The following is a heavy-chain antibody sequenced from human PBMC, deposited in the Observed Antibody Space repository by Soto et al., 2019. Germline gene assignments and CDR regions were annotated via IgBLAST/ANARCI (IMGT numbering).Heavy chain of an antibody. Sequence: GESLKISCKASGYIRNTDWISWVRQMPGKGMEWMCIIYPGDSDTRYSPSFQGQVTISADKSISTAYLQWSSLKASDTAMYYCARRSSSWYGNHYYYGMDVWGQGTTVTVSS. CDR2: IYPGDSDT. J-gene: IGHJ6*02. V-gene: IGHV5-51*01. CDR3: ARRSSSWYGNHYYYGMDV. D-gene: IGHD6-13*01. CDR1: GYIRNTDW.